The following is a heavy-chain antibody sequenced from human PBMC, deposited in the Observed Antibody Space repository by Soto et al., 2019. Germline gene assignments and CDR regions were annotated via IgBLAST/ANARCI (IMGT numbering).Heavy chain of an antibody. CDR2: INPSGGST. Sequence: QVQLVQSGAEVKKPGASVKVSCKASGYTFTSYEMYWVRQAPGQGLEWMGIINPSGGSTTYAQKFQGRDTMTRDTSTSTVYMELSSLRSEDTAVYYCARDRRDGYNTFDYWGQGTLVTVSS. D-gene: IGHD5-12*01. V-gene: IGHV1-46*01. CDR1: GYTFTSYE. CDR3: ARDRRDGYNTFDY. J-gene: IGHJ4*02.